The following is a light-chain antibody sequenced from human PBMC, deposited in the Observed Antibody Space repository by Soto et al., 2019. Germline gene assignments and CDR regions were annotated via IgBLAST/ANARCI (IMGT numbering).Light chain of an antibody. V-gene: IGKV3-15*01. J-gene: IGKJ4*01. Sequence: IVMTQSPGTLSVSPGERATLFCRASQSVRSSLAWYQQKPGQAPRLFIYDASTRATGIPARFSGSGSGTEFTLTISSLQSEDFAIYYCHQYNTWPLTFGGGTKVDIK. CDR3: HQYNTWPLT. CDR2: DAS. CDR1: QSVRSS.